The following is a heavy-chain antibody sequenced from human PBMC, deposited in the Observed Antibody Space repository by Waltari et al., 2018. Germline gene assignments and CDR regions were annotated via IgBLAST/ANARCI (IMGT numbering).Heavy chain of an antibody. CDR2: SIPILGIA. V-gene: IGHV1-69*10. CDR1: GGTFSSYA. D-gene: IGHD3-3*01. Sequence: QVQLVQSGAEVKKPGSSVKVSCKASGGTFSSYAISWVRQAPGQGLEWMGGSIPILGIANYAQKCQGRVTITADKSTSTAYMELSSLRSEDTAVYYCARGSEVLRFLEWLPFDYWGQGTLVTVSS. CDR3: ARGSEVLRFLEWLPFDY. J-gene: IGHJ4*02.